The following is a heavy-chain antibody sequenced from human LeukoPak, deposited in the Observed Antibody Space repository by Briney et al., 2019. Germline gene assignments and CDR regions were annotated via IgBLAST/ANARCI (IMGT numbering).Heavy chain of an antibody. V-gene: IGHV3-74*01. Sequence: AGGSLRLSCAVSGFTFSGHWMFWVRQAPGKGLEWVSSDGSGTSYTDSVKGRFTVSRDNARNTLYLQMNSLRAEDTAVFYCARDLNWETYWGQGILVTVSS. CDR2: DGSGT. D-gene: IGHD7-27*01. J-gene: IGHJ4*02. CDR1: GFTFSGHW. CDR3: ARDLNWETY.